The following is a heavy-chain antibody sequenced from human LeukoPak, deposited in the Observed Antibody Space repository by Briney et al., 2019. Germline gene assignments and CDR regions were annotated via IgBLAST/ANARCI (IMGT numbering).Heavy chain of an antibody. CDR3: ARGEGGYDFGYYYYMDV. Sequence: SVKVSCKASGGTFSSYAISWVRQAPGQGLEWMGGIIPIFGTANYAQKFQGRVTITADKSTSTAYMELSSLRSEDTAVYYCARGEGGYDFGYYYYMDVWGKGTTVTVSS. CDR2: IIPIFGTA. V-gene: IGHV1-69*06. D-gene: IGHD5-12*01. J-gene: IGHJ6*03. CDR1: GGTFSSYA.